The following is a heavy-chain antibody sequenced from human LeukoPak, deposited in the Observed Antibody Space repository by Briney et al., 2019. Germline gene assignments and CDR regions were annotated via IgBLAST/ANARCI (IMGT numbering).Heavy chain of an antibody. D-gene: IGHD3-22*01. CDR2: IYHSGST. CDR3: AREFYDSSGYHGLSAFDI. CDR1: GGSISSGGYS. J-gene: IGHJ3*02. V-gene: IGHV4-30-2*01. Sequence: SQTLSLTCAVSGGSISSGGYSWSWIRQPPGKGLEWIGYIYHSGSTYYNPSLKSRVTISVDRSKNQFSLKLRSVTAADTAVYYCAREFYDSSGYHGLSAFDIWGQGTMVTVSS.